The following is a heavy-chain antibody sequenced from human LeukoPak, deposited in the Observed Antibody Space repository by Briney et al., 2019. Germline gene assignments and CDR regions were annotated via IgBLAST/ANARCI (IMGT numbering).Heavy chain of an antibody. CDR1: GYTFTNYA. Sequence: ASVKVSCKASGYTFTNYAISWVRQAPGQGLEWMGWISTYNGNTNYAQNLQGRVTMTTDTSTSTAYMELRSLRSEDTAVYYCARARGIVDYGPDYWGQGTLVTVSS. CDR3: ARARGIVDYGPDY. J-gene: IGHJ4*02. V-gene: IGHV1-18*01. D-gene: IGHD4-17*01. CDR2: ISTYNGNT.